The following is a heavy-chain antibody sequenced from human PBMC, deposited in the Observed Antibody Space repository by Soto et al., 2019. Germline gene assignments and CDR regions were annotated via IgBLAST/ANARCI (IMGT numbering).Heavy chain of an antibody. CDR2: ILPIFGTP. CDR1: GGTFSNSA. Sequence: SVKVSCKASGGTFSNSAIIWVRQAPGQGLEWMGGILPIFGTPNYAQKFQGRLTISADEFSSTAYMELNILRSEDTAVYYCATTAAEMATEMLKGIANWGQGSLVTVSS. CDR3: ATTAAEMATEMLKGIAN. V-gene: IGHV1-69*13. D-gene: IGHD3-16*01. J-gene: IGHJ4*02.